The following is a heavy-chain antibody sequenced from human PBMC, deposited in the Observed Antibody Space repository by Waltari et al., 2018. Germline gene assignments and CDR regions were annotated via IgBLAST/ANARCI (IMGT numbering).Heavy chain of an antibody. CDR2: IKQDGSEK. V-gene: IGHV3-7*01. J-gene: IGHJ5*02. CDR1: GFTFRRSW. Sequence: EVQLVESGGGLVQPGGSLRLSCTASGFTFRRSWLSWVRQAPGKGLEWVANIKQDGSEKYYVDSVKGRFTISRDNAKNSLYLQMNSLRAEDTAVYYCASQSSYYGSGKSWGQGTLVTVSS. CDR3: ASQSSYYGSGKS. D-gene: IGHD3-10*01.